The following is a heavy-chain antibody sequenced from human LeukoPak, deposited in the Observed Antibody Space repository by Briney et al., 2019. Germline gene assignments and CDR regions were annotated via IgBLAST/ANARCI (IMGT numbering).Heavy chain of an antibody. CDR2: IGTAGDT. CDR3: AKDIYPVDSSGYYDH. V-gene: IGHV3-13*01. Sequence: GGSLRLSCAASGFTFSRYDMHWVRQATGKGLEWVSAIGTAGDTYYPGSEKGRFTISRDNAKNSLYLQMNSLKIEDTALYYCAKDIYPVDSSGYYDHWGQGTLVTVSS. CDR1: GFTFSRYD. J-gene: IGHJ4*02. D-gene: IGHD3-22*01.